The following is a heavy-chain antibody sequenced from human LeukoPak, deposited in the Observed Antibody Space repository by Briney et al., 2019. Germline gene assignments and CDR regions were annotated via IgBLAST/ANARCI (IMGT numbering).Heavy chain of an antibody. CDR1: GGSISSSSYY. CDR3: AGHDYGGNSLDY. D-gene: IGHD4-23*01. J-gene: IGHJ4*02. CDR2: IYYSGST. V-gene: IGHV4-39*07. Sequence: PSETLSLTCTVSGGSISSSSYYWGWIRQPPGRGLEWIGSIYYSGSTYYNPSLKSRVTISVDTSKNQFSLKLSSVTAADTAVYYCAGHDYGGNSLDYWGQGTLVTVSS.